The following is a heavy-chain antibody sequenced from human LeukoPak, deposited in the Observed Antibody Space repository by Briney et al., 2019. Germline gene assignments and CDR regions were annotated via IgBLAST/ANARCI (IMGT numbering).Heavy chain of an antibody. V-gene: IGHV3-30*04. CDR1: GFTFNNYA. CDR2: ISKDGRSE. D-gene: IGHD6-19*01. J-gene: IGHJ4*02. Sequence: GRSLRLSCAASGFTFNNYAMHWVRQAPGKGLEWVAFISKDGRSEHHADSVKGRFTISRHNSKNTLFLEMNSLRAEDTAIYYCVSDGIAVAGTFTLVYWGQGTPVTVSS. CDR3: VSDGIAVAGTFTLVY.